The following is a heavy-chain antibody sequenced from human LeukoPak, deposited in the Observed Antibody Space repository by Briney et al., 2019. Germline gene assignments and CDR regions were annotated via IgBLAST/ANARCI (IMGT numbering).Heavy chain of an antibody. CDR2: IIPIFGTA. J-gene: IGHJ5*02. CDR3: ARAVSDYYDSSGYLFSGWFDP. Sequence: SVKVSCKASGGTFSSYAISWVRQAPGQGLEWMGGIIPIFGTANYAQKFQGRVTITADESTSTAYMELSSLRSEDTAVYYCARAVSDYYDSSGYLFSGWFDPWGQGTLVTVSS. D-gene: IGHD3-22*01. CDR1: GGTFSSYA. V-gene: IGHV1-69*13.